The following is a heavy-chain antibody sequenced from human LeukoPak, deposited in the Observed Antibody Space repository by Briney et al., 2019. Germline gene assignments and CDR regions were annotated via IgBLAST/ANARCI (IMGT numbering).Heavy chain of an antibody. J-gene: IGHJ4*02. V-gene: IGHV3-7*01. Sequence: GGSLRLSCATSGFTFSSYWMSWVRQAPGKGLEWVANIKQDGSEKYYVDSVKGRFTISRDNAKNSLYLQMNSLRAEDAAMYYCAREWELLRPVLYYFDYWGQGTLVTVSS. CDR3: AREWELLRPVLYYFDY. CDR1: GFTFSSYW. CDR2: IKQDGSEK. D-gene: IGHD1-26*01.